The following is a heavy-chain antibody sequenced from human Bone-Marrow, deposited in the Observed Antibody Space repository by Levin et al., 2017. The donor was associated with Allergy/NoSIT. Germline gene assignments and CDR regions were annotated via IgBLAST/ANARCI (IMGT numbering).Heavy chain of an antibody. CDR1: GGSFSGSY. V-gene: IGHV4-34*01. J-gene: IGHJ5*02. D-gene: IGHD5-18*01. CDR3: ARGQVDTAMAGSNWFDP. CDR2: INHSGST. Sequence: SQTLSLTCAVYGGSFSGSYWSWIRQPPGKGLEWIGEINHSGSTNYNPSLKSRVTISVDTSKNQFSLKLSSVTAADTAVYYCARGQVDTAMAGSNWFDPWGQGTLVTVSS.